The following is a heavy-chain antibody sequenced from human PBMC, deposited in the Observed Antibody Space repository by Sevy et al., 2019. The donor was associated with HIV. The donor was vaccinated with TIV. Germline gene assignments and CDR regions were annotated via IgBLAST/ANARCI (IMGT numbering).Heavy chain of an antibody. CDR1: GFTFTDYA. J-gene: IGHJ4*02. Sequence: GGSLRLSCAASGFTFTDYAMSWVRQAPGKGLEWISTITNTGGDTYYAASVRGRFTITRDNSKNTLHLQMNSLRAEDTAVYYCAKDKAFRFLDYLPSNYYFDYWGQGTLVTVSS. V-gene: IGHV3-23*01. D-gene: IGHD3-3*01. CDR2: ITNTGGDT. CDR3: AKDKAFRFLDYLPSNYYFDY.